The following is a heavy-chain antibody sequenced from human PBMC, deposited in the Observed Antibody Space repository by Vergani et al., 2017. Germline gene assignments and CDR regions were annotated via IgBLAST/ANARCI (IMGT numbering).Heavy chain of an antibody. Sequence: VQMLESGGGLVQPGGSLRLSCAASGFTFSSYAMHWVRQAPGKGLEWVAVISYDGSNKYYADSVKGRFTISRDNSKNTLYLQMKSLRAYDTAVYYCARDVCGYADYWGQGTLVTVSS. D-gene: IGHD3-22*01. J-gene: IGHJ4*02. V-gene: IGHV3-30*01. CDR1: GFTFSSYA. CDR3: ARDVCGYADY. CDR2: ISYDGSNK.